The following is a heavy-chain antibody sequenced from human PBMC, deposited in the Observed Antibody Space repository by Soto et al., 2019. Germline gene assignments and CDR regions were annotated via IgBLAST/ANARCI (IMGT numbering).Heavy chain of an antibody. CDR3: ARDSCSGGSCYTILVFDY. V-gene: IGHV1-18*01. CDR2: ISAYNGNT. J-gene: IGHJ4*02. D-gene: IGHD2-15*01. Sequence: ASGKVSCKASGYTFTRYGISWVRQAPGQGLEWMGWISAYNGNTNYAQKLQGRVTMTTDTSTSTAYMELRSLRSDDTAVYYCARDSCSGGSCYTILVFDYWGQGTLVTVSS. CDR1: GYTFTRYG.